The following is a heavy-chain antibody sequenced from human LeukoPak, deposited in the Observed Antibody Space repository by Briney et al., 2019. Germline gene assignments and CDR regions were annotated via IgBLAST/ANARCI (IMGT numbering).Heavy chain of an antibody. CDR2: IKQDGSEK. CDR1: GFTSSSYW. CDR3: ARLLQYYYDSSGYYLEPYFDY. J-gene: IGHJ4*02. V-gene: IGHV3-7*01. Sequence: PGGSLRLSCAASGFTSSSYWMSWVRQAPGKGLEWVANIKQDGSEKYYVDSVKGRFTISRDNAKNSLYLQMNSLRAEDTAVYYCARLLQYYYDSSGYYLEPYFDYWGQGTLVTVSS. D-gene: IGHD3-22*01.